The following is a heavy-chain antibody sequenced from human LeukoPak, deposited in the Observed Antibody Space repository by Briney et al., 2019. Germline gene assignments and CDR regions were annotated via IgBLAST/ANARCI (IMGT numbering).Heavy chain of an antibody. V-gene: IGHV3-30*04. D-gene: IGHD2-2*01. CDR2: ISYDGSNK. Sequence: PGGSLRLSCAASGFTFSSYAMHWVRQAPGKGLEWVAVISYDGSNKYYADSVKGRFTISRDNSKNTLYLQMNSLRAEDTAVYYCARDGRYCSSTSCLYYYYGMDVWAKGPRSPSPQ. CDR1: GFTFSSYA. CDR3: ARDGRYCSSTSCLYYYYGMDV. J-gene: IGHJ6*04.